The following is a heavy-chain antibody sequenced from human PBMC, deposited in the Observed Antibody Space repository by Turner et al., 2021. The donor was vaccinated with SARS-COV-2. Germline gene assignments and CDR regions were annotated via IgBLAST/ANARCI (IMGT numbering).Heavy chain of an antibody. CDR1: DVSISSSDYY. J-gene: IGHJ4*02. Sequence: QLQLQVWGPGLVQPSDRLSLPRTFSDVSISSSDYYWGLVRQPAGKRLGWIGYNYYGGGTYNNPSIKRRGTISVETSKNQSFQQLSSAAAADATVYYGAREAPGLRGDYFDYWGQGTLVTVSS. V-gene: IGHV4-39*02. CDR3: AREAPGLRGDYFDY. CDR2: NYYGGGT. D-gene: IGHD5-12*01.